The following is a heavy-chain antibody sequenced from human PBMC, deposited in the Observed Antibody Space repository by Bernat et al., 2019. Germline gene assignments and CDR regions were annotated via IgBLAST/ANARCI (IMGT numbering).Heavy chain of an antibody. J-gene: IGHJ2*01. CDR3: AKDEGGLGDYGRGWYFDL. CDR2: ISYDGSNK. CDR1: GFTFSSYG. D-gene: IGHD4-17*01. Sequence: QVQLVESGGGVVQPGRSLRLSCAASGFTFSSYGMHWVRQAPGKGLEWVAVISYDGSNKYYADSVKGRFTISRDNSKNTLYVQMNSLRAADTAVYYCAKDEGGLGDYGRGWYFDLWGRGTLVTVSS. V-gene: IGHV3-30*18.